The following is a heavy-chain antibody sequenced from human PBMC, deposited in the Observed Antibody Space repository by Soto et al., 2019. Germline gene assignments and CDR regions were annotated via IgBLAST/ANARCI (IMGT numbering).Heavy chain of an antibody. D-gene: IGHD1-1*01. CDR1: GYTFSEFW. CDR3: ARYRMEYYAMDV. V-gene: IGHV5-51*01. CDR2: IYPGDSDT. J-gene: IGHJ6*02. Sequence: GESLKISCSASGYTFSEFWIGWVRQKPGKGLEWMGIIYPGDSDTRYSPSFEGQVTISADKSINTAYLQWSSLKASDTAMYYCARYRMEYYAMDVWGQGTTVTVSS.